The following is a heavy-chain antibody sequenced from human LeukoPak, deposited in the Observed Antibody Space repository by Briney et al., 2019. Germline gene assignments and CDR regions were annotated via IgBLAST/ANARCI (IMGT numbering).Heavy chain of an antibody. CDR2: ISDSGSTA. D-gene: IGHD5-12*01. Sequence: GGSLRLSCAASGFTFDDYGMGWVRQAPGKGLEWVSGISDSGSTAFYADSVKGRFTSSRDNPKSTLYLQMNSLRAEDTAVYYCAKDIQTWPRFPDYWGQGTLVTVSS. CDR3: AKDIQTWPRFPDY. CDR1: GFTFDDYG. J-gene: IGHJ4*02. V-gene: IGHV3-23*01.